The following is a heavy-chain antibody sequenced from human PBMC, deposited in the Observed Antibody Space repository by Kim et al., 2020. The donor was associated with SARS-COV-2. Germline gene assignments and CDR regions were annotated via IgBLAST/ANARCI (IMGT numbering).Heavy chain of an antibody. CDR1: GGSISSGDYY. CDR2: IYYSGST. Sequence: SETLSLTCTVSGGSISSGDYYWSWIRQPPGKGLEWIGDIYYSGSTYYNPSLKSRVSISLDTSNNQFSLNLNSVTAADTAVYYCASRVVPTASGWFDPWGQGTLVTVSS. V-gene: IGHV4-30-4*01. D-gene: IGHD2-2*01. J-gene: IGHJ5*02. CDR3: ASRVVPTASGWFDP.